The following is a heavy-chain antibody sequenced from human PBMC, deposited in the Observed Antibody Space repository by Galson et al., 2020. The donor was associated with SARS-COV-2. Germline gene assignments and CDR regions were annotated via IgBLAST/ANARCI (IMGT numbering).Heavy chain of an antibody. J-gene: IGHJ4*02. V-gene: IGHV1-2*02. CDR3: ARVPINQYDDNGYYYYFDY. CDR1: GYTFTGYY. D-gene: IGHD3-22*01. CDR2: ISPNSGGT. Sequence: ASVKVSCKASGYTFTGYYLHWVRQAPGQGLEWVGCISPNSGGTDYAQKFQGRVTMTRDTSISTAYMELSRLRSDDTAVYYCARVPINQYDDNGYYYYFDYWGQGTLVTVSS.